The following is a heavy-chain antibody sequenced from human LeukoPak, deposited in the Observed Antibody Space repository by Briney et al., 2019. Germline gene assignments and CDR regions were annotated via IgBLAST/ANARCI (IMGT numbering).Heavy chain of an antibody. J-gene: IGHJ6*03. CDR3: ARGFIAAAWDYMDV. CDR1: GFTLSSYS. V-gene: IGHV3-21*01. D-gene: IGHD6-13*01. CDR2: ISSSSSYI. Sequence: GGSLRLSCAASGFTLSSYSMNWVRQAPGKGLEWVSSISSSSSYIYYADSVKGRFTISRDNAKNSLYLQMNSLRAEDTAVYYCARGFIAAAWDYMDVWGKGTTVTVSS.